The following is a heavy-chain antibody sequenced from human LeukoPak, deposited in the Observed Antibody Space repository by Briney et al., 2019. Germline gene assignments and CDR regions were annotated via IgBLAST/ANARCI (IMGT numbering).Heavy chain of an antibody. CDR3: ARDHPLDYSSSSGEAYYYYYYMDV. J-gene: IGHJ6*03. D-gene: IGHD6-6*01. Sequence: SETLSLTCTVSGYSISSGCYWGWIRQPPGKGLEWIASIYHSGSTYYNPSLQSRVTISVDTSKNQFSLKLSSVTAADTAVYYCARDHPLDYSSSSGEAYYYYYYMDVWGKGTTVTVSS. CDR1: GYSISSGCY. V-gene: IGHV4-38-2*02. CDR2: IYHSGST.